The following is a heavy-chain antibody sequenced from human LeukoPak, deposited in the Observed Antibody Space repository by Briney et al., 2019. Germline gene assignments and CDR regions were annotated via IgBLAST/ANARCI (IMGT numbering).Heavy chain of an antibody. CDR1: GFTFSSYE. CDR2: ISGSGGST. V-gene: IGHV3-23*01. D-gene: IGHD6-6*01. CDR3: AKILGSSASGY. J-gene: IGHJ4*02. Sequence: RGSLRLSCVASGFTFSSYEMNWVRQAPGKGLDWVSAISGSGGSTYYADSVKGRFTISRDNSKNTLYLQMNSLRADDTAVYYCAKILGSSASGYWGQGTLVTVSS.